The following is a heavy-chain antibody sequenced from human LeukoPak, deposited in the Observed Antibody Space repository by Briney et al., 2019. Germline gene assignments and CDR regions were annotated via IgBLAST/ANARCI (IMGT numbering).Heavy chain of an antibody. Sequence: GGSLRLSCSASGLTFSSYALNWVRQAPGKGLEYVSAISSNGVTTYYADSVKGRFTISRDNSKNTLYLQMSSLRADDTAVYYCVKGSEAYCDSKSDYWGQGTLVTVSS. D-gene: IGHD3-22*01. J-gene: IGHJ4*02. CDR2: ISSNGVTT. CDR1: GLTFSSYA. V-gene: IGHV3-64D*09. CDR3: VKGSEAYCDSKSDY.